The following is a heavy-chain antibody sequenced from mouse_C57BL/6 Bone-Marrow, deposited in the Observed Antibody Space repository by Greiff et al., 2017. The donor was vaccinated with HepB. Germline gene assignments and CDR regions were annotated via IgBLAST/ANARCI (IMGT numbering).Heavy chain of an antibody. CDR2: INPSSGYT. V-gene: IGHV1-4*01. CDR3: ARIYYYFFGVFAY. CDR1: GYTFTSYT. Sequence: QVQLQQSGAELARPGASVKMSCKASGYTFTSYTMHWVNQRPGQGLEWIGYINPSSGYTKYNQKFKDKATLTADKSSSTAYMQLSSLTSEDSAVYYCARIYYYFFGVFAYWGQGTLVTVSA. J-gene: IGHJ3*01. D-gene: IGHD1-1*01.